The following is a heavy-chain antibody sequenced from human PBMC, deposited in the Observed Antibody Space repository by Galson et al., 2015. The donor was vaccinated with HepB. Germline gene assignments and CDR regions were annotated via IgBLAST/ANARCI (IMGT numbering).Heavy chain of an antibody. Sequence: SLRLSCAASGFTFSDHYIDWVRQAPGKGLEWVGRTRNKANSYTTEYAASVKGRFTISRDDSKNPLYLQMNSLKTEDTAVYYCARKVITSDGSDVWGQGTTVTVSS. D-gene: IGHD3-3*01. CDR3: ARKVITSDGSDV. CDR2: TRNKANSYTT. J-gene: IGHJ6*02. V-gene: IGHV3-72*01. CDR1: GFTFSDHY.